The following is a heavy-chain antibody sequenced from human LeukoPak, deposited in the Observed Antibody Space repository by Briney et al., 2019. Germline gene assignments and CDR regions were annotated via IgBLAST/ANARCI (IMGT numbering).Heavy chain of an antibody. V-gene: IGHV4-61*02. CDR1: GGSISSGSYY. D-gene: IGHD3-3*01. J-gene: IGHJ4*02. CDR2: IYTSGST. CDR3: ARDGFWSGYFLDY. Sequence: SETLSLTCTVSGGSISSGSYYWSWIRQPAGKGLEWIGRIYTSGSTNYNPSLKSRVTISVDTSKNQFSLKLSSVTAADTAVYYCARDGFWSGYFLDYWGQGTLVTVSS.